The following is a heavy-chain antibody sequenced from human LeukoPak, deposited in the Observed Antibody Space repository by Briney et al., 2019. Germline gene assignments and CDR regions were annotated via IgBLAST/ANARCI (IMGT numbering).Heavy chain of an antibody. Sequence: ASVKVSCKASGYTFTSDYIHWVRQAPGQGLEWMGMIYPRDGSTSYAQKFQGRVTVTRDTSASTVHMELSGLRSEDTAVYYCARSTSSGYQTPLDYWGQGTLVTVSS. CDR2: IYPRDGST. V-gene: IGHV1-46*01. CDR1: GYTFTSDY. J-gene: IGHJ4*02. CDR3: ARSTSSGYQTPLDY. D-gene: IGHD3-22*01.